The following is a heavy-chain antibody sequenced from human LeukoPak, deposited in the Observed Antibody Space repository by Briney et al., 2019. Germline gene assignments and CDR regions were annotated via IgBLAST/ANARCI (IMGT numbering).Heavy chain of an antibody. V-gene: IGHV4-39*07. CDR1: GGSISSSSYY. Sequence: SETLSLTCTVSGGSISSSSYYWGWIRQPPGKGLEWIGSIYYSGSTYYSPSLKSRVTISVDTSKNQFSLKLSSVTAADTAVYYCARVIAVAGTFAFDIWGQGTMVTVSS. CDR2: IYYSGST. D-gene: IGHD6-19*01. J-gene: IGHJ3*02. CDR3: ARVIAVAGTFAFDI.